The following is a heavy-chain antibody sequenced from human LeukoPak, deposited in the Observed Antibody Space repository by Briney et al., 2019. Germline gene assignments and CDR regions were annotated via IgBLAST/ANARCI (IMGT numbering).Heavy chain of an antibody. V-gene: IGHV1-2*02. Sequence: ASVKVSCKASGYTFTGYYMHWVRQAPGQGLEWMGWINPNSGGTNYAQKFQGRVTMTRDTSISTAYMELSRLRSDDTAVYYCARDADIVSLRSPRQWYYFDYWGQGTLVTVSS. D-gene: IGHD5/OR15-5a*01. CDR2: INPNSGGT. CDR3: ARDADIVSLRSPRQWYYFDY. CDR1: GYTFTGYY. J-gene: IGHJ4*02.